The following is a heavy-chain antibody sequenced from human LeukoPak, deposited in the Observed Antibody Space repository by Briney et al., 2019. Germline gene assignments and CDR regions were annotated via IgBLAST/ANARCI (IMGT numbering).Heavy chain of an antibody. CDR3: ATYKAGDINWFDP. J-gene: IGHJ5*02. V-gene: IGHV4-31*03. Sequence: TLSLTCTVSGGSISTGGYSWGWIRQRPGKGLQWIGYIYYNWTTQYNPSLRSRLGISMDMSKNQFSLKLRSATAADTAIYYCATYKAGDINWFDPWGQGILVTVSS. CDR2: IYYNWTT. CDR1: GGSISTGGYS. D-gene: IGHD2-21*01.